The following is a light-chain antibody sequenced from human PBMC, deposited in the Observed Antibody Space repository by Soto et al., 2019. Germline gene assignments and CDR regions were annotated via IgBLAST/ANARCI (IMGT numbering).Light chain of an antibody. CDR2: GAS. CDR3: QHYDSSPFGYT. J-gene: IGKJ3*01. V-gene: IGKV3-20*01. CDR1: QSVSSTW. Sequence: EIVLTQSPGTLSLSPGARATLSCRASQSVSSTWLAWYQQKPGQAPRLLIYGASSRATGIPDRFSGSGSGTDFTLTISRLEPEDFAVYYCQHYDSSPFGYTFGPGTKVDIK.